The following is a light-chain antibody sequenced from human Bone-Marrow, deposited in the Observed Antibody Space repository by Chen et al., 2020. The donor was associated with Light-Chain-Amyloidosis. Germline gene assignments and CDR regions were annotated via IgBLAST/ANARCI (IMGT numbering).Light chain of an antibody. J-gene: IGLJ2*01. CDR1: DLPTKY. V-gene: IGLV3-25*03. CDR2: RDT. Sequence: SHEPTQPPSVSVSPGQTARTTCSGEDLPTKYAYWYQQKPGQAPVLVIHRDTERPSGISERFSGSSSGTTATLTISGVQAEDEADYHCQSADSSGTYEVIFGGGTKLTVL. CDR3: QSADSSGTYEVI.